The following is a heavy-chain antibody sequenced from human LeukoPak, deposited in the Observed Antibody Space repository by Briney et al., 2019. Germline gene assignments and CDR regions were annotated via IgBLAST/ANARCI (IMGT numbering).Heavy chain of an antibody. Sequence: GASVTVSCKASGYTFTSYYMHWVRQAPGQGLEWMGIINPSGGSTSYAQKFQGRVTMTRDTSTSTVYMELSSLRSEDTAVYYCIVGATAAYYFDYWGQGTLVTVSS. CDR2: INPSGGST. CDR1: GYTFTSYY. CDR3: IVGATAAYYFDY. J-gene: IGHJ4*02. D-gene: IGHD1-26*01. V-gene: IGHV1-46*01.